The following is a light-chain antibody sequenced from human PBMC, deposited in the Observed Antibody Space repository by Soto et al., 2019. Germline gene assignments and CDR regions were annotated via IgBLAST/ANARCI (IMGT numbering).Light chain of an antibody. Sequence: QSVLTQPPSASGSPGQSVTISCTGTSSDVGGYNYVSWYQQHPGKAPKPMIYEVSKRPSGVPDRFSGSKSGNTASLTVSGLQAEDEADYYCSSYAGSNNLYVFGTGTKVTV. J-gene: IGLJ1*01. CDR3: SSYAGSNNLYV. CDR1: SSDVGGYNY. V-gene: IGLV2-8*01. CDR2: EVS.